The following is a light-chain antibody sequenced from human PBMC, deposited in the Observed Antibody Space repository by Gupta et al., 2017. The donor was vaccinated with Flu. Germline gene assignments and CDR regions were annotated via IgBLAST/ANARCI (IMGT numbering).Light chain of an antibody. V-gene: IGLV2-18*01. CDR1: SSDVGSYNR. J-gene: IGLJ1*01. Sequence: QSALTQPPSVSGSAGQSVTISCTGPSSDVGSYNRVSGYQQPPGTAPRLMIYEVSNRPSGVPDRFSGSKSGNTASLTISGLQAEDEADYYCCLYIGSNTYVFGTGTKVTVV. CDR2: EVS. CDR3: CLYIGSNTYV.